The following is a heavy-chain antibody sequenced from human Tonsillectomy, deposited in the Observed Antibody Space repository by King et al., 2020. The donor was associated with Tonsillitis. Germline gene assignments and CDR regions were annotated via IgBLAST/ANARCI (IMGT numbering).Heavy chain of an antibody. Sequence: VQLVQSGGGVVQPGRSLRLSCAASGFTFSSYAMHWVRQAPGKGLEWVAVISYDESNKYYADPVEGRFAISRDNSKNTLYLQMKSLRGEDTAVYSCARERGRDAYRGYSYYWCHTFDIWGQGTMVTVSS. V-gene: IGHV3-30*09. CDR3: ARERGRDAYRGYSYYWCHTFDI. CDR2: ISYDESNK. J-gene: IGHJ3*02. D-gene: IGHD5-18*01. CDR1: GFTFSSYA.